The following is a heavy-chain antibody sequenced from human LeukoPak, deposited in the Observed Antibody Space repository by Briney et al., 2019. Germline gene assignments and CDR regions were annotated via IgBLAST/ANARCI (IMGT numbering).Heavy chain of an antibody. D-gene: IGHD5-18*01. Sequence: GGSLRLSCATSGFPFETNAMSWVRQAPRKGLEWVATIGNTETFYADSVTGRFAISRDNSKNTVNLQMNRLRVEDTAIYYCAKDWIQFNRVFDCFDSWGQGTLVTVSS. CDR3: AKDWIQFNRVFDCFDS. CDR1: GFPFETNA. V-gene: IGHV3-23*01. CDR2: IGNTET. J-gene: IGHJ4*02.